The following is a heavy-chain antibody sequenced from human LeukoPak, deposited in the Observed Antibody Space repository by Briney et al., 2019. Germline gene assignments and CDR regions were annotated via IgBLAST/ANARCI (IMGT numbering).Heavy chain of an antibody. D-gene: IGHD3-10*01. CDR2: INHSGST. CDR3: ARYRDAGGYFDY. J-gene: IGHJ4*02. CDR1: GASFSGYY. V-gene: IGHV4-34*01. Sequence: SETLSLTCAVYGASFSGYYWSWIRQPPGKGLEWIGEINHSGSTNYNPSLKSRVTISVDTSKNQFSLKLSSVTAADTAVYYCARYRDAGGYFDYWGQGTLVTVSS.